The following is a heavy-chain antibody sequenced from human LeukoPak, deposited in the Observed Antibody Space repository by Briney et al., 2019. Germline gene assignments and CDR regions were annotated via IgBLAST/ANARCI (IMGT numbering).Heavy chain of an antibody. CDR1: GGTFSSYA. V-gene: IGHV1-69*04. CDR3: ARELEIVVAANWFDP. D-gene: IGHD3-22*01. J-gene: IGHJ5*02. Sequence: SVKVSCKASGGTFSSYAISWVRQAPGQGLEWMGRIIPILGIANYAQKFQGRVTITADKSTSTAYMELSSLRSEDTAVYYCARELEIVVAANWFDPWGQGTLVTVSS. CDR2: IIPILGIA.